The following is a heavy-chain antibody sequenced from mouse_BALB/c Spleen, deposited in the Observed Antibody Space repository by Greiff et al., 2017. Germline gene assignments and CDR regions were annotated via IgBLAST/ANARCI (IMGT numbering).Heavy chain of an antibody. CDR3: GRDNFDY. Sequence: QVQLQQPGAELVKPGASVKLSCKASGYTFTSYWMHWVKQRPGQGLEWIGEINPSNGRTNYNEKFKSKATLTVDKSSSTAYMQLSSLTSEDSAVYYCGRDNFDYWGQGTTLTVSS. CDR2: INPSNGRT. CDR1: GYTFTSYW. V-gene: IGHV1S81*02. J-gene: IGHJ2*01.